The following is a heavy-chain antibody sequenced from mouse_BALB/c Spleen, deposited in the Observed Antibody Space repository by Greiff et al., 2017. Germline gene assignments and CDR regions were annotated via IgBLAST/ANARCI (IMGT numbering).Heavy chain of an antibody. V-gene: IGHV1S135*01. CDR2: IDPFNGGT. D-gene: IGHD2-12*01. J-gene: IGHJ2*01. Sequence: VQLQQSGPELMKPGASVKISCKASGYSFTSYYMHWVKQSHGKSLEWIGYIDPFNGGTSYNQKFKGKATLTVDKSSSTAYMHLSSLTSEDSAVYCCARGDYKDYFDYWGQGTTLTVSS. CDR3: ARGDYKDYFDY. CDR1: GYSFTSYY.